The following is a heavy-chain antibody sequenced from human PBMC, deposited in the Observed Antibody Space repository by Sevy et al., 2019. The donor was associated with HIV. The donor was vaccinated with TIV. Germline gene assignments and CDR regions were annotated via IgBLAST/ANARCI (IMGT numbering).Heavy chain of an antibody. J-gene: IGHJ4*02. Sequence: GGSLRLSCAASGFSFSSYEMNWVRQAPGKGLEWFSYISSSGTTIYYADSVKGRFTVSRDNAKNSLYLQMNSLRGEDTSVYYCARGGYPRPFDYWGQGTLVTVSS. CDR3: ARGGYPRPFDY. V-gene: IGHV3-48*03. D-gene: IGHD1-1*01. CDR2: ISSSGTTI. CDR1: GFSFSSYE.